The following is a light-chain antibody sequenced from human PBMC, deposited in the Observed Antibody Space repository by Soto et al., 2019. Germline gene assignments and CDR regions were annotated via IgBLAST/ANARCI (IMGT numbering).Light chain of an antibody. CDR1: SSDVGGYNY. CDR2: DVS. Sequence: QSALTQPASVSGSPGQSITISCTGTSSDVGGYNYVSWYQQHQGQAPKLMIYDVSNRPSGVSNLFSGSKSGNTASLTISGLQAEDEADYYCSSYTSSSTLVVFGGGTKLTVL. J-gene: IGLJ2*01. V-gene: IGLV2-14*01. CDR3: SSYTSSSTLVV.